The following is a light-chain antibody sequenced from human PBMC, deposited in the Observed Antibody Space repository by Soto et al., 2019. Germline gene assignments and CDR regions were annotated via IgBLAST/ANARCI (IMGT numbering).Light chain of an antibody. J-gene: IGKJ1*01. V-gene: IGKV3-11*01. Sequence: EIVLTQSPATLSLSPGERATLSCRASQSVSSSLGWYQQKPGQPPRLLIYDASKRVTGIPGRFSGSGSGTDFTLDISSLEPEGFAVYFCQQRTDGWTFGQGTKVEIK. CDR3: QQRTDGWT. CDR1: QSVSSS. CDR2: DAS.